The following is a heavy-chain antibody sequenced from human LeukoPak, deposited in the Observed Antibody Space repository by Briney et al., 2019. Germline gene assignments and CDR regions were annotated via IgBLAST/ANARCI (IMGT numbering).Heavy chain of an antibody. V-gene: IGHV1-18*01. D-gene: IGHD6-13*01. CDR3: AREVIAAAAFDY. CDR1: GYTFTNYG. CDR2: ISAYNGNT. Sequence: ASVTVSCMPSGYTFTNYGITWVRQAPGEGLEWMGWISAYNGNTNYAQSLQGRVTMTTDAFTGTAYMELRSLSSDDTAVYYCAREVIAAAAFDYWGQGTLVTVSS. J-gene: IGHJ4*02.